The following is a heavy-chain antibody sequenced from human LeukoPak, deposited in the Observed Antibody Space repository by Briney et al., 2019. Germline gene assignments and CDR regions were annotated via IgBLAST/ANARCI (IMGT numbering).Heavy chain of an antibody. CDR1: GGSISSYY. CDR3: ARVIRESYYFDY. CDR2: MYTTGST. Sequence: SETLSLTCTVSGGSISSYYWSWIRQPPGKGLEWIGRMYTTGSTNYNPSLKSRVTMSVDTSKNQFSLKLSSVTAADTAIYYCARVIRESYYFDYCGQGTLVTVSS. D-gene: IGHD1-26*01. V-gene: IGHV4-4*07. J-gene: IGHJ4*02.